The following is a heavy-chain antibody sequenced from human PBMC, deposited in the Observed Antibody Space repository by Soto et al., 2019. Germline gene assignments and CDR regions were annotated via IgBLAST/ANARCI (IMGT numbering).Heavy chain of an antibody. CDR2: FDPEDGET. Sequence: EASVQVSCKVSGYTLTELSMHWVRQAPGRGLEWMGGFDPEDGETIYAQKFQGRVTMTEDTSTDTAYMELSSLRSEDTAVYYCATDLGSGWYNFDYWGQGTLVTVSS. CDR3: ATDLGSGWYNFDY. CDR1: GYTLTELS. V-gene: IGHV1-24*01. J-gene: IGHJ4*02. D-gene: IGHD6-19*01.